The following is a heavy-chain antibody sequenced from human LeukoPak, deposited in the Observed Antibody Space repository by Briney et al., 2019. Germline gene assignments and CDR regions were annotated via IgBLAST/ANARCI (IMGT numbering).Heavy chain of an antibody. V-gene: IGHV3-74*01. Sequence: PGGSLRLSCAASGFTFSDYWMHWVRQAPGKGLVWVSRINSDGRNIRYVDSEKGRFTISRDNAKNTLYLQMNSLTPEDTAVYYCAREGALGYGHYTYDYWGQGTLVTVSS. CDR1: GFTFSDYW. J-gene: IGHJ4*02. CDR2: INSDGRNI. D-gene: IGHD4-17*01. CDR3: AREGALGYGHYTYDY.